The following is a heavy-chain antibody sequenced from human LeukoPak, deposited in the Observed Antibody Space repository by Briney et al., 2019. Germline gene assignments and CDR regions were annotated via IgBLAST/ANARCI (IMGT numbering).Heavy chain of an antibody. CDR2: IYYSGST. V-gene: IGHV4-59*01. Sequence: SETLSLTCTVSGGFISSYYWSWIRQPPGKGLEWIGYIYYSGSTNYNPSLKSRVTISVDTSKNQFSLKLSSVTAADTAVYYCARADIVVVPAAIDWFDPWGQGTLVTVSS. J-gene: IGHJ5*02. CDR3: ARADIVVVPAAIDWFDP. D-gene: IGHD2-2*02. CDR1: GGFISSYY.